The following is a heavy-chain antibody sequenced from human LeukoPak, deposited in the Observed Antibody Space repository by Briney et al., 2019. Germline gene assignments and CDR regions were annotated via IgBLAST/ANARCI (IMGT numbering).Heavy chain of an antibody. D-gene: IGHD2-2*01. Sequence: SETLSLTCTVSGGSISSGDYYWRWLRQPPGKGLEWIGYIYYSGSTYYNPSLKSRVTISVDTSKNQFSLKLSSVTAADTAVYYCARTVVPAAPAYYYYMDVWGKGTTVTVSS. CDR1: GGSISSGDYY. CDR3: ARTVVPAAPAYYYYMDV. J-gene: IGHJ6*03. V-gene: IGHV4-30-4*08. CDR2: IYYSGST.